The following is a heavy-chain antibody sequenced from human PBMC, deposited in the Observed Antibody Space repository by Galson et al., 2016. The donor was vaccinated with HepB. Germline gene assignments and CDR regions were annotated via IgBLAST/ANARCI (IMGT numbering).Heavy chain of an antibody. Sequence: PALVKPTQDLTLTCSFSGFSLDTPSMRVSWIRQPPGKALEWIARIDWDDDKFYRTSLRTRLTISKDTSKNQVALTMTNMDPVDTATYYCAREGVALDHWGQGTLVTVSS. CDR3: AREGVALDH. CDR1: GFSLDTPSMR. J-gene: IGHJ4*02. V-gene: IGHV2-70*04. CDR2: IDWDDDK. D-gene: IGHD3-3*01.